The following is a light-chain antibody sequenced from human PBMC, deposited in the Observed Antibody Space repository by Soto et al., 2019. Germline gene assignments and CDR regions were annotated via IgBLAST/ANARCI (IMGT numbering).Light chain of an antibody. CDR1: RSNIGNNF. Sequence: QSVLTQPPSVSAAPGQEVTISCSGNRSNIGNNFVSWYQQFPGTAPKLLIYDNYKRTSGVTDRISGSKSGTSATLGITGLQAGDAADYFCGTWDSSLNGYVFGPGTKLTVL. J-gene: IGLJ1*01. CDR2: DNY. CDR3: GTWDSSLNGYV. V-gene: IGLV1-51*01.